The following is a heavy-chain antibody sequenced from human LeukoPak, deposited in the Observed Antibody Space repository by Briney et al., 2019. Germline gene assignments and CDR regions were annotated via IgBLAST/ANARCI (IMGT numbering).Heavy chain of an antibody. D-gene: IGHD5-18*01. Sequence: GGSLRLSCTASGFTFSNYAMSWVRQAPGKGLEWVANIKQDGSEKYYVDSVKGRFTISRDNAKNSLYLQMNSLRAEDTAVYYCARDHVDTAMVTSAVDYWGQGTLVTVSS. CDR2: IKQDGSEK. V-gene: IGHV3-7*01. J-gene: IGHJ4*02. CDR1: GFTFSNYA. CDR3: ARDHVDTAMVTSAVDY.